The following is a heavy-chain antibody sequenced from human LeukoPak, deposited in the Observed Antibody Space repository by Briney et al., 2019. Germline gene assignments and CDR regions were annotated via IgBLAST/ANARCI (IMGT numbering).Heavy chain of an antibody. V-gene: IGHV1-69*05. CDR3: ARGQRDPGAGAGIDYYYYYMDV. CDR1: GGTFSNYGHA. J-gene: IGHJ6*03. CDR2: LIPVFGAA. Sequence: SVKVSCKAAGGTFSNYGHAISWVRQAPGQGLEWIGGLIPVFGAAKYAQKFQGRVTITTDESTTTAYMEVTGLRSEDTAVYYCARGQRDPGAGAGIDYYYYYMDVWGKGTTVTVSS. D-gene: IGHD6-19*01.